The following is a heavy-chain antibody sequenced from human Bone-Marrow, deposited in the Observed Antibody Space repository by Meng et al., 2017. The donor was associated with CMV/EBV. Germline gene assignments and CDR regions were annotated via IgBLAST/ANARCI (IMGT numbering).Heavy chain of an antibody. CDR2: INSDGSST. D-gene: IGHD3-3*01. J-gene: IGHJ6*02. CDR3: ARAGEWLLMARWYYYYGMDV. V-gene: IGHV3-74*01. Sequence: GGSLILSCAASGFPFSSYWTHWVRQAPGKVLVWVSRINSDGSSTSYADSVKGRFTISRDNAKNTLYLQMNSLRAEDTAVYYCARAGEWLLMARWYYYYGMDVWGQRTTVAASS. CDR1: GFPFSSYW.